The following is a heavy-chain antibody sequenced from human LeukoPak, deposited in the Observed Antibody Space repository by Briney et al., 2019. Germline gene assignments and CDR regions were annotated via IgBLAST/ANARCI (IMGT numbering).Heavy chain of an antibody. V-gene: IGHV3-48*01. D-gene: IGHD6-6*01. J-gene: IGHJ4*02. Sequence: GGSLRLSCVASGFTFSSYSMNRVRQAPGQGLEWVSYISSSSSTIYYAYSVKGRFTISRDNAKNSLYLQMNSLRAEDTAAYYCARGAVITARPGDYWGQGILVTVSS. CDR1: GFTFSSYS. CDR2: ISSSSSTI. CDR3: ARGAVITARPGDY.